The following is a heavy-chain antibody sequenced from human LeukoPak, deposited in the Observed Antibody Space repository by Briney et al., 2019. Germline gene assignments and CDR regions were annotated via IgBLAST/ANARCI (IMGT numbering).Heavy chain of an antibody. D-gene: IGHD6-13*01. CDR1: GYIFTTYW. CDR3: ARHGQHLVRGAFDI. Sequence: GESLKISCRGSGYIFTTYWIGWVRQMPGKGLEWMGIIYPGDSNIRYSPSFQGQATISADTSISTAYLQWSSLKASDTAMYYCARHGQHLVRGAFDIWGPGTVVTVSS. CDR2: IYPGDSNI. J-gene: IGHJ3*02. V-gene: IGHV5-51*01.